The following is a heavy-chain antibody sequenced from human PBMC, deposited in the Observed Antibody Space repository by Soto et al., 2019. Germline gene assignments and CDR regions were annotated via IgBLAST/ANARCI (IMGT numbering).Heavy chain of an antibody. V-gene: IGHV3-21*01. CDR1: GFAFNNYG. CDR3: AREDSIIIPAVSDF. J-gene: IGHJ4*02. D-gene: IGHD2-2*01. Sequence: GGSLRLSCTVSGFAFNNYGINWVRQAPGKGLEWVSSISKSDYTYYSDSVKGRFTISRDNAKNSVSLQMNTLRVEDTAVYYCAREDSIIIPAVSDFWGQGTLVTSPQ. CDR2: ISKSDYT.